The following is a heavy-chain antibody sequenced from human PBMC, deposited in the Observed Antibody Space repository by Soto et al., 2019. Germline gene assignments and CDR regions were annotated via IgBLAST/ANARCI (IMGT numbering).Heavy chain of an antibody. CDR2: ISYDGSNK. D-gene: IGHD6-19*01. V-gene: IGHV3-30-3*01. Sequence: PGGSLRLSCAASGFTFSSYAMYWVRQAPGKGLEWVAVISYDGSNKYYADSVKGRFTISRDNSKNTLYLQMNSLRAEDTAVYYCARVIAVAGRKRYYYYYGMDVWGQGTTVTVSS. J-gene: IGHJ6*02. CDR3: ARVIAVAGRKRYYYYYGMDV. CDR1: GFTFSSYA.